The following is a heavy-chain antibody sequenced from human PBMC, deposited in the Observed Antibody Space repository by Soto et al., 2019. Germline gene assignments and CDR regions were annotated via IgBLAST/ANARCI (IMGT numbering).Heavy chain of an antibody. CDR3: ARVKLDYIDY. J-gene: IGHJ4*02. CDR2: MNHNSGNT. CDR1: GYTFTSYD. V-gene: IGHV1-8*01. Sequence: QVQLVQSGAEVKKPGASVKVSCKASGYTFTSYDINWVRQATGQGLEWMGWMNHNSGNTDYAQKFQSLVTITRNNTISTAYMDLSSLRTEDTRLYYCARVKLDYIDYGGQGTLVTVSS.